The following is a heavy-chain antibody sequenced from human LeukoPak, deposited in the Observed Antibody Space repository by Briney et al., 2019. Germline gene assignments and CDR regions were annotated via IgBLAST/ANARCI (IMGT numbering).Heavy chain of an antibody. J-gene: IGHJ5*02. CDR1: VGSFSVYN. CDR2: IYHSGST. CDR3: ARLALLRYFDWWGAWFDP. D-gene: IGHD3-9*01. Sequence: LESPFLTSALHVGSFSVYNWSWIRQPPGEGLGRGWEIYHSGSTNYNPSLKSRVTRSVDTSKNQFSLKLSSVTAADTAVYYCARLALLRYFDWWGAWFDPWGQGTLVTVSS. V-gene: IGHV4-34*01.